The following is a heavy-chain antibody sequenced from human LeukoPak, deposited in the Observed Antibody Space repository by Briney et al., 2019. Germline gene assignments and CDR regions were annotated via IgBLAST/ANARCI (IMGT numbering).Heavy chain of an antibody. CDR2: ISSNGGST. J-gene: IGHJ4*02. D-gene: IGHD5-24*01. CDR3: ARCRDGYNYDC. CDR1: GFTFSSYA. V-gene: IGHV3-64*01. Sequence: PGGSLRLSCAASGFTFSSYAMHWVRQAPGKGLEYVSAISSNGGSTYYANSVKGRFTISRDTSKNTLYLQMGSLRAEDMAVYYCARCRDGYNYDCWGQGTLVTVSS.